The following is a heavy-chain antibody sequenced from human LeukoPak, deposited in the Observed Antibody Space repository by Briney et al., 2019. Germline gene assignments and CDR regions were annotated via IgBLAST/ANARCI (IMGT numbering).Heavy chain of an antibody. CDR2: IYYSGST. CDR1: GGSISSYY. Sequence: PSETLSLTCTVSGGSISSYYWSWIRQPPGKGLEWIGYIYYSGSTNYNPSLKSRVTISVDTSKNQFSLKLSSVTAADTAVYYCARGLPPPSSSPTFDYWGQGTLVTVSS. J-gene: IGHJ4*02. V-gene: IGHV4-59*01. CDR3: ARGLPPPSSSPTFDY. D-gene: IGHD6-6*01.